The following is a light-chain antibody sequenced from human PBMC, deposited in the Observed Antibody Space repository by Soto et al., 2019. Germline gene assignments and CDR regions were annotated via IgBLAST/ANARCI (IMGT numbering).Light chain of an antibody. CDR2: EVS. CDR3: SSYARNRDVL. Sequence: QSALTQPASVSESPGQSITISCTGTSSDVGGYNYVSWFQQHPDRAPKLIIYEVSKRPSGVPDRFSGSKSGNTASLTVSGLQAEDEADYYCSSYARNRDVLFGGGTKLTVL. V-gene: IGLV2-8*01. J-gene: IGLJ2*01. CDR1: SSDVGGYNY.